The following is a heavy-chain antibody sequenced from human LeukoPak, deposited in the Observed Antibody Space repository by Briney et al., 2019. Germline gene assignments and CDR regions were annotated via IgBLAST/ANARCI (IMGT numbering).Heavy chain of an antibody. CDR1: GFTFSSYA. CDR2: ISSSGSTI. D-gene: IGHD6-13*01. CDR3: ARQLISSSPAPGYYYYGMDV. V-gene: IGHV3-48*03. J-gene: IGHJ6*02. Sequence: GGSLRLSCAASGFTFSSYAMSWVRQAPGKGLEWVSYISSSGSTIYYADSVKGRFTISRDNAKNSLYLQMNSLRAEDTAVYYCARQLISSSPAPGYYYYGMDVWGQGTTVTVSS.